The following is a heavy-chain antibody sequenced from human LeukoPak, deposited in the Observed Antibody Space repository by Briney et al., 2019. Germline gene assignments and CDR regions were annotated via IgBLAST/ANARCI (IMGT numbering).Heavy chain of an antibody. Sequence: SETLSLTCAVSGGSISSNNWWSWVRQPPGKGLEWVGSISHRGSTYYNPSLRSRITISLDRSKQKFSLKLTSVTAADTAVYFCARGAEYYAIWRGYAGYSDYWGQGISVTVSS. J-gene: IGHJ4*02. CDR1: GGSISSNNW. CDR2: ISHRGST. CDR3: ARGAEYYAIWRGYAGYSDY. V-gene: IGHV4-4*02. D-gene: IGHD3-3*01.